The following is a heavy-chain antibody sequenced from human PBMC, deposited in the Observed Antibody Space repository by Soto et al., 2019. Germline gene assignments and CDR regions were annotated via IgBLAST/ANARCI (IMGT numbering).Heavy chain of an antibody. CDR3: ARHEVATNRFSAFDI. D-gene: IGHD5-12*01. J-gene: IGHJ3*02. V-gene: IGHV4-59*08. CDR2: IYYSGST. CDR1: GGSISSYY. Sequence: ETLSLTCTVSGGSISSYYWSWIRQPPGKGLEWIGYIYYSGSTNYNPSLKSRVTISVDTSKNQFSLKLSSVTAADTAVYYCARHEVATNRFSAFDIWGQGTMVTVSS.